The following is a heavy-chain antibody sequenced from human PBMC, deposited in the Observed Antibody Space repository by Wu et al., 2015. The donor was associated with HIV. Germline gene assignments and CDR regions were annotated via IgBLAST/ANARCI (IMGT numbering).Heavy chain of an antibody. J-gene: IGHJ1*01. D-gene: IGHD3-9*01. Sequence: QVQLVQSGAEVKKPGSSVKVSCKASGDTFNIFAISWVRQAPGQGLEWMGRIIPIFGTANYAQEFQGRVTITADESTSTAYMELSSLRSEDTAVYYCATLTGYSTPYFQHWGQGTLVTVSS. CDR2: IIPIFGTA. CDR1: GDTFNIFA. CDR3: ATLTGYSTPYFQH. V-gene: IGHV1-69*15.